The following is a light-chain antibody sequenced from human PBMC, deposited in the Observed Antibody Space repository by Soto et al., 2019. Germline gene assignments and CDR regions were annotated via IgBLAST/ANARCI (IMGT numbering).Light chain of an antibody. V-gene: IGLV1-44*01. CDR1: SSNIGSNT. CDR3: AAWDGSLNWV. CDR2: SND. J-gene: IGLJ2*01. Sequence: QSVLTQPPSASGTPGQRVTIPCSGSSSNIGSNTVNWYQQLPGTAPKLLIHSNDQRPSGVPDRFSGSKSGTSASLAISGLQSEDEADYHCAAWDGSLNWVFGGGTKLTVL.